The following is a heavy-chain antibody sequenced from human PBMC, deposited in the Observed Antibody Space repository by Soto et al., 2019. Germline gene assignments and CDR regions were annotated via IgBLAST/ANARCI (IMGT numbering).Heavy chain of an antibody. Sequence: SGTLSLPCAVSGYSISSGDNWGWLRQPQGRALEWIAHMDHSGSIYYTPSLQGRVTISIDTSKNAFSLNLSSATAAATAVSDCGRQKGGGIYGEYVADWGQGTLLTVSS. CDR3: GRQKGGGIYGEYVAD. CDR1: GYSISSGDN. CDR2: MDHSGSI. D-gene: IGHD4-17*01. V-gene: IGHV4-38-2*01. J-gene: IGHJ4*03.